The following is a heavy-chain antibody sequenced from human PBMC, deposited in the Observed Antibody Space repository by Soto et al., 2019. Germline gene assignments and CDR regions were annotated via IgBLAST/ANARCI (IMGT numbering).Heavy chain of an antibody. V-gene: IGHV3-23*01. CDR1: GITFSSYA. J-gene: IGHJ4*02. D-gene: IGHD6-19*01. Sequence: DVQLLESGGALVQPGGSPRLSCAASGITFSSYAMSWVRQAPGKGLEWVSTVSGSGANTYYADSVKGRFTISRDNSENTLYLQMISLRAEDMAIYYCAKGPHSSGWHYFDYWGQGTLVTVSS. CDR3: AKGPHSSGWHYFDY. CDR2: VSGSGANT.